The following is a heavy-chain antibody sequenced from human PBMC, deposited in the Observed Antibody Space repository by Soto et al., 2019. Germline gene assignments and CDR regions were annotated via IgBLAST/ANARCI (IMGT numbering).Heavy chain of an antibody. CDR2: IYHGGST. CDR3: ATEVDGYSQFDD. J-gene: IGHJ4*02. CDR1: GASVTRDGNC. Sequence: SETLSLTCSVSGASVTRDGNCWTWIRQPPGKGLEFVASIYHGGSTFYNPSLRSRLTISLDRSKNQFSLKLTSVTAADTAVYYCATEVDGYSQFDDWGQGTLVTVSS. D-gene: IGHD4-4*01. V-gene: IGHV4-30-2*01.